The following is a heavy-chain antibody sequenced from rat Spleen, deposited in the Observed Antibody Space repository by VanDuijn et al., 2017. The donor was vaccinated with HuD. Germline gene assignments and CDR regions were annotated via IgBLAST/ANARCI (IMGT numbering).Heavy chain of an antibody. J-gene: IGHJ2*01. CDR1: GFTFSNYD. CDR3: ARETGYNSYFDY. V-gene: IGHV5-29*01. CDR2: ISYDGSST. Sequence: EVQLVESGGGLVQPGGSLKLSCAASGFTFSNYDMAWVRQAPTKGLEWVATISYDGSSTYYRDSVKGRFTFSRDTAKSTLYLQMDSLRSEDTATYYCARETGYNSYFDYWGQGVMVTVSS. D-gene: IGHD1-4*01.